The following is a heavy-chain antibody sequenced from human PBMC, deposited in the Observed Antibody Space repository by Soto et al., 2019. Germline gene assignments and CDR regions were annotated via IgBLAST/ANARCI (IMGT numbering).Heavy chain of an antibody. CDR2: ISYDGSNK. Sequence: QVQLVESGGGVVQPGRSLRLSCAASGFTFSNYAMHWVRQAPGKGLEWVAVISYDGSNKYYADSVKGRFTISRDNSKNTLYLQMNSLTTEDTAVYYWARDLGEQQLYHYYGMDVWGQGTTVTVSS. V-gene: IGHV3-30-3*01. D-gene: IGHD6-13*01. CDR3: ARDLGEQQLYHYYGMDV. J-gene: IGHJ6*02. CDR1: GFTFSNYA.